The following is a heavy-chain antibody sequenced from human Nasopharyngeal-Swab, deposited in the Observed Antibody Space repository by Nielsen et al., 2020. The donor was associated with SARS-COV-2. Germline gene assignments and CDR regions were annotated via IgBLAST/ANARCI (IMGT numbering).Heavy chain of an antibody. CDR1: GFTFSSYS. D-gene: IGHD3-16*01. CDR3: ASERSSRLGEGTFDY. J-gene: IGHJ4*02. CDR2: ISSSSSYI. Sequence: GESLKISCAASGFTFSSYSMNWVRQAPGKGLEWVSSISSSSSYIYYADSVKGRFTISRDNAKNSLYLQMNSLRAEDTAVYYRASERSSRLGEGTFDYWGQGTLVTVSS. V-gene: IGHV3-21*01.